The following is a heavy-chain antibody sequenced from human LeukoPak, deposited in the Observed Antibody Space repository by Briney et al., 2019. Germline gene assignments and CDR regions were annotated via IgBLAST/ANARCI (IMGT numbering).Heavy chain of an antibody. CDR1: GFSLSTSGVG. CDR2: IYWNDDK. V-gene: IGHV2-5*01. CDR3: ARGTTGTTSDY. Sequence: SGPTLVNPTQTLTLTCTFSGFSLSTSGVGVGWIRQSPGKALEWLAVIYWNDDKRYSPSLKSRLTITKDTSKNQVLFTMTNMDPVDTATYYCARGTTGTTSDYWGQGTLVTVSS. J-gene: IGHJ4*02. D-gene: IGHD1-1*01.